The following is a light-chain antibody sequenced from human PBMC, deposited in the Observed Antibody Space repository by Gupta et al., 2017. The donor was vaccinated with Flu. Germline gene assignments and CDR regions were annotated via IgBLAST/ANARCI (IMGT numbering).Light chain of an antibody. CDR3: SSYRSRNTWV. J-gene: IGLJ1*01. Sequence: QSALTQPASVSGSPGQSITISCTGTSSDVGGYNYVSWFQQHPGKAPKLRISEVNNRPSGVSNRFSASKSGNTASLTISGLQAEDDADYFCSSYRSRNTWVFGTGTKVTVL. CDR2: EVN. V-gene: IGLV2-14*01. CDR1: SSDVGGYNY.